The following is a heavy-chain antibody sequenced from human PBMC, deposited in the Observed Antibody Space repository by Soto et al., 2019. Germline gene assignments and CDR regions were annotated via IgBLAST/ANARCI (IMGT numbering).Heavy chain of an antibody. D-gene: IGHD3-22*01. V-gene: IGHV4-4*07. Sequence: SETLSLTCTVSGGSIISYYWSCIRQPSGKGLEWIGRIYTSGSTNYNPSLKSRVTMSVDTSKNQFSLKLSSVTAADTAVYYCAIGSSGYYQDYFDYWGQGTLVTVSS. CDR3: AIGSSGYYQDYFDY. CDR1: GGSIISYY. J-gene: IGHJ4*02. CDR2: IYTSGST.